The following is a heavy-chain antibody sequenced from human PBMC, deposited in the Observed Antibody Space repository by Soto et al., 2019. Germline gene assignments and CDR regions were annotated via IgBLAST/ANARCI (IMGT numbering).Heavy chain of an antibody. J-gene: IGHJ4*02. CDR2: IYHRGST. D-gene: IGHD7-27*01. CDR3: ARDTHWGLGD. V-gene: IGHV4-4*02. CDR1: GDSISTNNW. Sequence: QVQLQESGPGLVKPSETLSLTCAVSGDSISTNNWWSWVRQPPGKGLEWIGEIYHRGSTNYNPSLKSRVAISADRSKNQLSLRLNSVTAADTAVYFCARDTHWGLGDWGQGTLVIVSS.